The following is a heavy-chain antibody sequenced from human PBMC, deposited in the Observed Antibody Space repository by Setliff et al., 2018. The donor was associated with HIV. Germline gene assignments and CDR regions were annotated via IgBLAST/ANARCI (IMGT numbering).Heavy chain of an antibody. Sequence: PGGSLRLSCAASGFTFRNYWMSWVRQTPGKGLEWVANIRQDGGEIHYVDSVKGRFTISRDNSRNSLYLQMNSLRGEDTAVYYCARNSDDSGWYYDYWGQGTLVTVSS. CDR3: ARNSDDSGWYYDY. V-gene: IGHV3-7*03. D-gene: IGHD6-19*01. CDR2: IRQDGGEI. J-gene: IGHJ4*02. CDR1: GFTFRNYW.